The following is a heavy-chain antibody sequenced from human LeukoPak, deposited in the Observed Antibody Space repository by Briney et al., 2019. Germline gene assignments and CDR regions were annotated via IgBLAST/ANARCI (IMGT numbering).Heavy chain of an antibody. V-gene: IGHV3-15*04. Sequence: GGSHRLSCAASGFSFSDAWMSWVRQIPGKGLEWDGRIESKTDGGTTDYAAPVKGRFTISRDDSTNTLYLQMNSLKSEDTAVYYCTTYGSGRKFDYWGQGILVTVSS. D-gene: IGHD3-10*01. CDR3: TTYGSGRKFDY. J-gene: IGHJ4*02. CDR1: GFSFSDAW. CDR2: IESKTDGGTT.